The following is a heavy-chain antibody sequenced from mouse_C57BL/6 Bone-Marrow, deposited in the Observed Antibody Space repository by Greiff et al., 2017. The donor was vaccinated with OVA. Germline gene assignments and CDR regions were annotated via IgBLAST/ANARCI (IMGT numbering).Heavy chain of an antibody. D-gene: IGHD3-2*02. Sequence: QVQLQQPGAELVRPGSSVKLSCKASGYTFTSYWMDWVKQRPGQGLEWIGNIYPSDSETHYNQKFKDKATLTVDKSSSTAYMQLSSLTSEDSAVYYCARYSSGPVAYWGQGTLVTVSA. CDR2: IYPSDSET. CDR1: GYTFTSYW. V-gene: IGHV1-61*01. J-gene: IGHJ3*01. CDR3: ARYSSGPVAY.